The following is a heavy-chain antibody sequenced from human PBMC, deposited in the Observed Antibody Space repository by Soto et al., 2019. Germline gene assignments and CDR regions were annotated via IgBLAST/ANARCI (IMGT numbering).Heavy chain of an antibody. J-gene: IGHJ6*02. CDR2: IDPSDSYT. V-gene: IGHV5-10-1*01. Sequence: GESLKISCKGSGYSFTNYWITWVRQMPGKGLEWMGRIDPSDSYTNYSPSFQGHVTISADKSLSTAYLQWSSLKASDTAMYYCARVLRSGYLAYFYYDMDVWGQGTEVTVSS. D-gene: IGHD5-12*01. CDR3: ARVLRSGYLAYFYYDMDV. CDR1: GYSFTNYW.